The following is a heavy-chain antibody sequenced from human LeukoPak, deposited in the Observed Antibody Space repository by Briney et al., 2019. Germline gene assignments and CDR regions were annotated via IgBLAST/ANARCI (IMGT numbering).Heavy chain of an antibody. V-gene: IGHV3-66*01. CDR3: ARDRGYSYGFGYYFDY. Sequence: GGSLKLSCAASGFTVSSNYMSWVRQAPGKGLEWVSVIYSGGSTYYADSVKGRFTISRDNSKNTLYLQMNSLRAEDTAVYYCARDRGYSYGFGYYFDYWGQGTLVTASS. D-gene: IGHD5-18*01. CDR1: GFTVSSNY. CDR2: IYSGGST. J-gene: IGHJ4*02.